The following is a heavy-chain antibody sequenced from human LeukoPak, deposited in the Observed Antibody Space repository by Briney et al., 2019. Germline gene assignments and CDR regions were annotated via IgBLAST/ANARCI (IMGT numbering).Heavy chain of an antibody. V-gene: IGHV3-30*02. Sequence: GGSLRLSCAASGFTFSSYGMHWVRQAPGKGLEWVAFIRNDGSNKYFADSVKGRFTISRDNSKNTLYLQMNSLRAEDTAVYYCAKEWYSSGYHGFDHWGQGTLVTVSS. CDR1: GFTFSSYG. CDR2: IRNDGSNK. CDR3: AKEWYSSGYHGFDH. J-gene: IGHJ4*02. D-gene: IGHD3-22*01.